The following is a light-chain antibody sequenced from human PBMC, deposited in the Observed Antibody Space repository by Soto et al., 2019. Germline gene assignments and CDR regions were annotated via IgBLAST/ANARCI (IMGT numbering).Light chain of an antibody. J-gene: IGLJ2*01. Sequence: QSALTQPPSASGSPGQSVTISCTGTSSDVGRYNYVSWYQQHPGKAPKLMIYEVSKRPSGVPDRFSGSKSGSTASLTVSGLQAEYEADYYCSSYAGSRNLRFGRVTKLTVL. CDR2: EVS. CDR3: SSYAGSRNLR. V-gene: IGLV2-8*01. CDR1: SSDVGRYNY.